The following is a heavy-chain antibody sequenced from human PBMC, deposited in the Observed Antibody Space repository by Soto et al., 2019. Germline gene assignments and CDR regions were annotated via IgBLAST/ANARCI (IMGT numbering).Heavy chain of an antibody. CDR1: GFTFSSYA. V-gene: IGHV3-30-3*01. D-gene: IGHD6-19*01. Sequence: VQLVESGGGVVQPGRSLRLSCAASGFTFSSYAMHWVRQAPGKGLEWVAVISYDGSNKYYADSVKGRFTISRDNSKNTLYLQMNSLRAEDTAVYYCARGGGGWFSYYYYGMDVWGQGTTVTVSS. CDR2: ISYDGSNK. J-gene: IGHJ6*02. CDR3: ARGGGGWFSYYYYGMDV.